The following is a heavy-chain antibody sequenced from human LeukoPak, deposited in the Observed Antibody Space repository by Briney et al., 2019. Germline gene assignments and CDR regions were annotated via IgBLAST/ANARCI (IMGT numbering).Heavy chain of an antibody. CDR3: VRGDVGFDP. V-gene: IGHV3-13*01. J-gene: IGHJ5*02. Sequence: GGSLRLSCAASGFTFNTYDMRWVRQATGKGLEWVSGIGTVGDTYYLGSVKGRFTISRDNAKNSLYLQMNSLKAGDTALYFCVRGDVGFDPWGQGTLVTVSS. CDR1: GFTFNTYD. CDR2: IGTVGDT. D-gene: IGHD1-26*01.